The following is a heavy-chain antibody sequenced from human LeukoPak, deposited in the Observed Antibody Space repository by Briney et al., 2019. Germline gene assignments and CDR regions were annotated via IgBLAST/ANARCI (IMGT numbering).Heavy chain of an antibody. CDR1: GGSISGYY. CDR3: ARGSGFGFYYYYYYMDV. J-gene: IGHJ6*03. D-gene: IGHD3-10*01. V-gene: IGHV4-59*13. CDR2: IYYSGST. Sequence: TSETLSLTCTVSGGSISGYYWSWIRQPPGKGLEWIGYIYYSGSTNYNPSLKSRVTISVDTSKNQFSLKLSSVTAADTAVYYCARGSGFGFYYYYYYMDVWGKGTTVTISS.